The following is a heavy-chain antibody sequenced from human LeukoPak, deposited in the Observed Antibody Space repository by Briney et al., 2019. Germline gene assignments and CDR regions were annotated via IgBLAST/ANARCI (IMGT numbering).Heavy chain of an antibody. CDR2: MNPNSGNT. CDR1: GYTFTSYD. CDR3: ARGKPIKWFGEEEVWFDP. V-gene: IGHV1-8*01. J-gene: IGHJ5*02. Sequence: ASVKVSCKASGYTFTSYDINWVRQATGQGLEWMGWMNPNSGNTGYAQKFQGRVTITRNTSISTAYMELSSLRSEDTAVYYCARGKPIKWFGEEEVWFDPWGQGTLVTVSS. D-gene: IGHD3-10*01.